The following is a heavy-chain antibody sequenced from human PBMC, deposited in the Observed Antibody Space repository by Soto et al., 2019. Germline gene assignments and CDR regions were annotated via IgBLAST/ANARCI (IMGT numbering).Heavy chain of an antibody. CDR3: ARRRSSGWYDY. CDR1: GYTFTSYG. J-gene: IGHJ4*02. CDR2: ISAYNGNT. V-gene: IGHV1-18*01. Sequence: ASVKVSCKASGYTFTSYGISWVRRAPGQGLEWMGWISAYNGNTNYAQKLQGRVTMTTDTSTSTAYMELRSLRSDDTAVYCCARRRSSGWYDYWGQGTLVTVSS. D-gene: IGHD6-19*01.